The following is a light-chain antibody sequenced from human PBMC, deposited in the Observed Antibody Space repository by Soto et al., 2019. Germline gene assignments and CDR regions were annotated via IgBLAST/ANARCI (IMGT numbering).Light chain of an antibody. Sequence: EIGMSQSPATLSVSPGERATLSCRASQSVSSNLAWYQQKPGQAPRLLIYGASTRATGIPARFSGSGSGTEFTLTISSLRSEDFAVYYCQQYNNWPRTFGQGTKADIK. CDR1: QSVSSN. V-gene: IGKV3-15*01. CDR2: GAS. J-gene: IGKJ1*01. CDR3: QQYNNWPRT.